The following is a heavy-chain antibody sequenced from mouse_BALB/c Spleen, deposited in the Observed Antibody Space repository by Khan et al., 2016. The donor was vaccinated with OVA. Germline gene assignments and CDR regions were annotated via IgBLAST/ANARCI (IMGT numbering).Heavy chain of an antibody. D-gene: IGHD1-1*02. CDR2: ISTNYGDA. CDR1: GYTFTDYA. CDR3: VRGGKFAY. Sequence: QVQLKQSGAELVRPGVSVKISCKASGYTFTDYAMHWVKQRHAKSLEWIGVISTNYGDADYNQKFQVKASMTVDSSSSTVYMELARLTSEESAIYYCVRGGKFAYWGQGTLVTVSA. V-gene: IGHV1S137*01. J-gene: IGHJ3*01.